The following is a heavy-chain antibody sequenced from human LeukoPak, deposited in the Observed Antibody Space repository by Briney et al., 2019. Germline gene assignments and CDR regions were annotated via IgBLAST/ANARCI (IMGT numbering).Heavy chain of an antibody. Sequence: SETPSLTCAVYGGSFSGYYWSWIRQPPGKGLEWIGEINHSGSTNYNPSLKSRVTISVDTSKNQFSLKLSSVTAADTAVYYCARLVGATSTFLDYWGQGTLVTVSS. V-gene: IGHV4-34*01. CDR1: GGSFSGYY. CDR3: ARLVGATSTFLDY. CDR2: INHSGST. D-gene: IGHD1-26*01. J-gene: IGHJ4*02.